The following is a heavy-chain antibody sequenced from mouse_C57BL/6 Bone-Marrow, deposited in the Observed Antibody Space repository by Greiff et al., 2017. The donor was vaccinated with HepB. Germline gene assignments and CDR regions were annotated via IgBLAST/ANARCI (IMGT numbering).Heavy chain of an antibody. D-gene: IGHD2-5*01. CDR2: IDPSDSYT. V-gene: IGHV1-59*01. CDR3: ADSNRYAMDY. Sequence: QVQLQQPGAELVRPGTSVKLSCKASGYTFTSYWMHWVKQRPGQGLEWIGVIDPSDSYTNYNQKFKGKATLTVDTSSSTAYMQLSSLPSEDSAVYYCADSNRYAMDYWGQGTSVTVSS. J-gene: IGHJ4*01. CDR1: GYTFTSYW.